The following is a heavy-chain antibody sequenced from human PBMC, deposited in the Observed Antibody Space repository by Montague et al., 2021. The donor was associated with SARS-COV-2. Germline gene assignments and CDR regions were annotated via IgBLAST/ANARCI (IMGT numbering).Heavy chain of an antibody. D-gene: IGHD6-6*01. CDR1: GGSISSSNW. CDR3: ARMALASSSSDLDY. Sequence: PETLSLTCAVSGGSISSSNWWSWVRQPPGKGLEWIGEIYHSGSTNYNPPLKSRVTISVDKSKNQFSLKLSSVTAADTAVYYCARMALASSSSDLDYWGQGTLVTVSS. V-gene: IGHV4-4*03. J-gene: IGHJ4*02. CDR2: IYHSGST.